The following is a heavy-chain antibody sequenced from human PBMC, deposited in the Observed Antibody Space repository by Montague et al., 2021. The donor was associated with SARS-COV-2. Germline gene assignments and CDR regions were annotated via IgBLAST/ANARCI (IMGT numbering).Heavy chain of an antibody. V-gene: IGHV3-23*01. CDR3: AKDNGGGAFYSDHNVRGVLEH. CDR1: GFTFSSYA. D-gene: IGHD2-8*01. CDR2: ISGNGANI. Sequence: SRRLSWSASGFTFSSYAMIWVRQAPRKGLEWVSGISGNGANIYYADSVKGRFTISRDNSKNSLYLQMTSLRADDTALYFCAKDNGGGAFYSDHNVRGVLEHWGQGTLVTVSS. J-gene: IGHJ1*01.